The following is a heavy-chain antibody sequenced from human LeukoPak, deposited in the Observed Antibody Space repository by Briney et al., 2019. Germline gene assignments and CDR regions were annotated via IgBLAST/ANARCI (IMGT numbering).Heavy chain of an antibody. D-gene: IGHD3-22*01. Sequence: SETLSLTCTVSGGSISSYYWSWIRQPPGKGREWTGYIHYSGSTNYNPSLKSRVTISVDTSKNQFSLKLSSVTAADTAVYYCARFGSGYYDSSGYYEYWGQGTLVTVSS. CDR2: IHYSGST. V-gene: IGHV4-59*01. CDR1: GGSISSYY. J-gene: IGHJ4*02. CDR3: ARFGSGYYDSSGYYEY.